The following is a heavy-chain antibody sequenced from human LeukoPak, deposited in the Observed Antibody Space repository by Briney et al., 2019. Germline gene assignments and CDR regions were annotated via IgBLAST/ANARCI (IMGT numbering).Heavy chain of an antibody. D-gene: IGHD1-26*01. CDR1: GFTFSSYG. Sequence: GGSLRLSCAASGFTFSSYGMDWVGQAPGKGLVWVSRVKSDGSSTNYADSVKGRFTVSRDNAKNTLILQMNSLRAEDTAVYYCARGGSPPEALGDTFDVWGHGTLVTVSS. V-gene: IGHV3-74*01. CDR2: VKSDGSST. J-gene: IGHJ3*01. CDR3: ARGGSPPEALGDTFDV.